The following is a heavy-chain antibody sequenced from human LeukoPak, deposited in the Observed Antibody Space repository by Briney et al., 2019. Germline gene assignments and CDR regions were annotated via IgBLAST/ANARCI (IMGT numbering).Heavy chain of an antibody. CDR1: GGTFSSYA. CDR3: ARGLRISGIAAAGTGSYNWFDP. V-gene: IGHV1-69*13. D-gene: IGHD6-13*01. CDR2: IIPIFGTA. J-gene: IGHJ5*02. Sequence: SVKVSCKASGGTFSSYAISWVRQAPGQGLEWMGGIIPIFGTANYAQKFQGRVTITADESTSTAYMELSSLRSEDTAVYYCARGLRISGIAAAGTGSYNWFDPWGQGTLVTVSS.